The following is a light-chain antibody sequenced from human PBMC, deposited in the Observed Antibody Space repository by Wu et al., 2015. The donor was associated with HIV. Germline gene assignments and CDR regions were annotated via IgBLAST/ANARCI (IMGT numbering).Light chain of an antibody. Sequence: ETVLTQSPATLSFSPGERATLSCRASQSVTYALAWYQQKRGQPPRLLIYDASKRAAGIPDRFSGSGSGTDFTLTISGLEPEDFAVYYCQHRSNWPTFGQGTKVEIQ. CDR2: DAS. CDR3: QHRSNWPT. V-gene: IGKV3-11*01. J-gene: IGKJ1*01. CDR1: QSVTYA.